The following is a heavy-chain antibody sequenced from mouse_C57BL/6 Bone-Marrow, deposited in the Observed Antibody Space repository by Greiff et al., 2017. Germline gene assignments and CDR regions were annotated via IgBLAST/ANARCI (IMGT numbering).Heavy chain of an antibody. D-gene: IGHD2-3*01. CDR3: ASYDGYPAWFAY. J-gene: IGHJ3*01. Sequence: QVQLQQSGPGLVQPSQSLSITCTVSGFSLTSYGVHWVLQSPGKGLEWLGVIWSGGSTDYNAAFISRLSISKDNSKSQVFFKMNSLQADDTAIYYCASYDGYPAWFAYWGQGTLVTVSA. CDR2: IWSGGST. CDR1: GFSLTSYG. V-gene: IGHV2-2*01.